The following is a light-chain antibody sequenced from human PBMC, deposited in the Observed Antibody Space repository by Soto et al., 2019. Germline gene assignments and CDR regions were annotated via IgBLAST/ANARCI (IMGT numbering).Light chain of an antibody. V-gene: IGLV1-44*01. CDR1: TSNLGRNV. Sequence: QSVLTQTPSASGTPGHRVTISCSGSTSNLGRNVVNWYQQLPGKAPKLVIHSNNQRPSGVPDRFSGSKSGTSASLAINGLQAEDEADYYCQSYDIRLSAWVFGGGTKLTVL. J-gene: IGLJ3*02. CDR2: SNN. CDR3: QSYDIRLSAWV.